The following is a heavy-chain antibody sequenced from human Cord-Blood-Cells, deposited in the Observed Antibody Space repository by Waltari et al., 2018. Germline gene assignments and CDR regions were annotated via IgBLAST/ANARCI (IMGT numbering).Heavy chain of an antibody. CDR1: GYTFTSPD. CDR3: ATGISGYFDL. V-gene: IGHV1-8*03. J-gene: IGHJ2*01. Sequence: QVHLVQSGDEVKKPGASVKVSCKASGYTFTSPDTNRVRPATGQGLEWIGWMNPNSGNTGYAHKFQGRVTITRNTSISTAYMELSSLRSEDTAVYYCATGISGYFDLWGRGTLVTVSS. CDR2: MNPNSGNT.